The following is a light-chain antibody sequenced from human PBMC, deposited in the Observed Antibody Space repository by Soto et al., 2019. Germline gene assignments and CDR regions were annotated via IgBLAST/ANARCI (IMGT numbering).Light chain of an antibody. Sequence: QSVLTQPPSVSGAPGQRVTISCTGSSSNIGAGHDVHWYQQLPGTAPKLLIYGNSNRPSGVPDRFSGSKSGTSASLAITGLQAEDEADYYCQSYDSSLSGSEVFGTGNQVTVL. CDR2: GNS. V-gene: IGLV1-40*01. J-gene: IGLJ1*01. CDR3: QSYDSSLSGSEV. CDR1: SSNIGAGHD.